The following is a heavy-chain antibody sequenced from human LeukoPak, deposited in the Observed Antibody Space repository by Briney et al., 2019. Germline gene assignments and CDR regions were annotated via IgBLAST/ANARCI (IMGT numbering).Heavy chain of an antibody. CDR3: AAASIAAHYWFDP. Sequence: PGGSLRLSCAASGFTFDDYAMHWVRQAPGKGLEWVSGISLNSGSIGYADSVKGRFTISRDNAKNSLYLQMNSLRADDTALYYRAAASIAAHYWFDPWGQGTLVTVSS. J-gene: IGHJ5*02. CDR1: GFTFDDYA. CDR2: ISLNSGSI. V-gene: IGHV3-9*01. D-gene: IGHD6-6*01.